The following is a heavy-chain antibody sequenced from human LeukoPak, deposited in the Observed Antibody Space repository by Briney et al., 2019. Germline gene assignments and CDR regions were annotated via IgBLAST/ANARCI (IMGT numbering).Heavy chain of an antibody. D-gene: IGHD1-14*01. V-gene: IGHV4-34*01. Sequence: SETLSLTCGVYGGSFSGYYWTWIRQPPGKGLEWIGEINQSGSTNYNPSLRSRLTIAVDTSKTHFSLELSSVTAADTAVYYCARFTGWFDPWGQETLVTVSS. CDR1: GGSFSGYY. CDR2: INQSGST. CDR3: ARFTGWFDP. J-gene: IGHJ5*01.